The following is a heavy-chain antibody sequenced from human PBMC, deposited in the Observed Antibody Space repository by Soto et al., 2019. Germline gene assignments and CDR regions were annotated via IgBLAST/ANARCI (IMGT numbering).Heavy chain of an antibody. D-gene: IGHD3-10*01. CDR2: IRGSGGRT. CDR3: AKDRQGSGTPVYGMDV. CDR1: GFTFSNYA. J-gene: IGHJ6*02. Sequence: GGSLRLSCAASGFTFSNYAMNWVRQAPGKGLEWVSAIRGSGGRTYYAESVKGRCIISRDISKNTLYLQMNSLRVEDTAVYYCAKDRQGSGTPVYGMDVWGQGTTVTVSS. V-gene: IGHV3-23*01.